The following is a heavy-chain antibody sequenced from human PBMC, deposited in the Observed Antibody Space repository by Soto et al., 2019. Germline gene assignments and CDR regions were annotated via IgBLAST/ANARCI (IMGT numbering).Heavy chain of an antibody. CDR1: GYTFTSYY. J-gene: IGHJ5*02. Sequence: QVQLVQSGAEVTKPGASVKVSCKASGYTFTSYYMHWVRQAPGQGLEWMGIINPSGGSTSYAQKFQGRVTMTRDTPTSTVYMELSSLRSEDTAVYYCARDARVVAATRWNWFDPWGQGTLVTVSS. V-gene: IGHV1-46*01. CDR2: INPSGGST. CDR3: ARDARVVAATRWNWFDP. D-gene: IGHD2-15*01.